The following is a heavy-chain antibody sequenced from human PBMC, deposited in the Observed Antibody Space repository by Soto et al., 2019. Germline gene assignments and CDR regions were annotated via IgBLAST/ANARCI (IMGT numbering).Heavy chain of an antibody. D-gene: IGHD1-26*01. J-gene: IGHJ6*02. CDR2: MYHSGSA. V-gene: IGHV4-59*08. CDR1: GDSISRYY. Sequence: SETLSLTCTVSGDSISRYYWSWIRQPPGKELEWIGYMYHSGSANYNPSLKSRVTMAVDTSKNQFSLNLNSVTAADTAVYYCARHLIVGSATSKLYYGMDVWGQGTTVTVS. CDR3: ARHLIVGSATSKLYYGMDV.